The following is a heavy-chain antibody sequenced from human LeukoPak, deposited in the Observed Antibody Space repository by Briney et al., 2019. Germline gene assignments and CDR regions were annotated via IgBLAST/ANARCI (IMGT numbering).Heavy chain of an antibody. V-gene: IGHV1-69*04. D-gene: IGHD3-22*01. J-gene: IGHJ4*02. Sequence: SVKVSCKASGGTFSSYAISWVRQAPGQGLEWMGRIIPILGIANYAQKFQGRVTITAVKSTSTAYMELSSLRSEDTAVYYCAENAYYYDSSGYYYVHWGQGTLVTVSS. CDR1: GGTFSSYA. CDR2: IIPILGIA. CDR3: AENAYYYDSSGYYYVH.